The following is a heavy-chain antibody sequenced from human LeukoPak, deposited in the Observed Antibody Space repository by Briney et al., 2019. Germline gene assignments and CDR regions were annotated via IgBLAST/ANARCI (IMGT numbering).Heavy chain of an antibody. CDR2: ISAYNGNT. Sequence: ASVKVSCKASGYTFTSYSISWVRQAPGQGLEWMGWISAYNGNTNYAQKLQGRVTMTTDTSTSTAYMELRSLRSDDTAVYYCARDSRQIAAAAPGYYYGMDVWGQGTTVTVSS. J-gene: IGHJ6*02. D-gene: IGHD6-13*01. CDR3: ARDSRQIAAAAPGYYYGMDV. CDR1: GYTFTSYS. V-gene: IGHV1-18*01.